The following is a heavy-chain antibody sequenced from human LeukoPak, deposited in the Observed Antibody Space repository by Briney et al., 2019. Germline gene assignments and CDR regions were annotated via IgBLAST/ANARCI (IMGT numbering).Heavy chain of an antibody. J-gene: IGHJ4*02. Sequence: GGSLRLSCAVSGFSFSNSGMNWVRQAPGEGLQLVSYISDISHIIYYADSVKGRFTISRDNAKNSLYLQMHSLRADDTAVYYCATAGSYPVWGQGTLVTVSS. V-gene: IGHV3-48*04. CDR2: ISDISHII. D-gene: IGHD3-10*01. CDR1: GFSFSNSG. CDR3: ATAGSYPV.